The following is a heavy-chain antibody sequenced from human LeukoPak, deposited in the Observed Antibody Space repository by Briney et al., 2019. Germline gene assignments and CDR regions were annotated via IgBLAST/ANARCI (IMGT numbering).Heavy chain of an antibody. Sequence: GGSLRLSCAASGFTFSSYWMSWVRQAPGKGLEWVANIKQDGSEKYYVDSVKGRFTISRDNAKNSLYLQMNSLRAEDTAVYYCARDTKWLRFQYFDYWGQGTLVTVSS. CDR2: IKQDGSEK. J-gene: IGHJ4*02. CDR3: ARDTKWLRFQYFDY. V-gene: IGHV3-7*01. CDR1: GFTFSSYW. D-gene: IGHD5-12*01.